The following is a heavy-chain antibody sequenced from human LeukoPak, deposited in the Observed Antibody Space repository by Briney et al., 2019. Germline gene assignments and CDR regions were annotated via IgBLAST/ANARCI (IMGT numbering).Heavy chain of an antibody. V-gene: IGHV3-9*01. D-gene: IGHD3-22*01. CDR3: AKDYDSSGSYFDY. CDR2: ISWNSGSI. J-gene: IGHJ4*02. CDR1: GFTFDDYA. Sequence: GGSLRLSCAASGFTFDDYAMHWVRHAPGKGLEWVSGISWNSGSIVYADSVKGRFTISRDNAKNSLYLQMNSLRAEDTALYYCAKDYDSSGSYFDYWGQGTLVTVSS.